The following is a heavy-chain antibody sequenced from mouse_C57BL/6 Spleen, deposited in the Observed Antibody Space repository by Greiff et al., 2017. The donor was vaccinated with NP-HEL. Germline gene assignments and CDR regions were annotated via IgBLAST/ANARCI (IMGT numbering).Heavy chain of an antibody. CDR1: GYTFTDYE. J-gene: IGHJ2*01. Sequence: VQLQQSGAELVRPGASVTLSCKASGYTFTDYEMHWVKQTPVHGLEWIGAIDPETGGTAYNQKFKGKAILTADKSSSTAYLALRSLTSEGSAVFYCTRGGGEVYFDHRGQGTTRTVSS. V-gene: IGHV1-15*01. CDR2: IDPETGGT. CDR3: TRGGGEVYFDH.